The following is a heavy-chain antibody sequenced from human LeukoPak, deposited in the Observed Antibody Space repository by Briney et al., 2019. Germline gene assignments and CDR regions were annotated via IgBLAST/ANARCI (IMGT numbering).Heavy chain of an antibody. V-gene: IGHV4-59*01. J-gene: IGHJ4*02. Sequence: PSETLSLTCTVAGGSISSYYWSWIRQPPGKGLEWIGYIYYSGSTNYNPSLKSRVTISVDTSKNQFSLKLRSVTVADTAVYYCPSAPAEAAPFDYWGQGTLVTVSS. CDR1: GGSISSYY. D-gene: IGHD6-6*01. CDR3: PSAPAEAAPFDY. CDR2: IYYSGST.